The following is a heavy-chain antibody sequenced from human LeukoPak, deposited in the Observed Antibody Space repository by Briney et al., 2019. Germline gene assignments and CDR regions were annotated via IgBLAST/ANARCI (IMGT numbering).Heavy chain of an antibody. V-gene: IGHV4-31*03. CDR1: GGSISSGGYY. Sequence: SQTLSLTCTVSGGSISSGGYYWSWIRQHPGKGLEWIGYIYYSGGTYYNPSLKSRVTISVDTSKNQFSLKLSSVTAADTAVYYCARALVVPAATRGRAFDIWGQGTMVTVSS. J-gene: IGHJ3*02. CDR2: IYYSGGT. D-gene: IGHD2-2*01. CDR3: ARALVVPAATRGRAFDI.